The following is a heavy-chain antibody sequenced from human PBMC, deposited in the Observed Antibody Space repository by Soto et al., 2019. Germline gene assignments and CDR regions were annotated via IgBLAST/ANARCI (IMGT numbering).Heavy chain of an antibody. V-gene: IGHV4-30-4*01. CDR1: GGSISSGDYY. D-gene: IGHD6-6*01. Sequence: SETLSLTCTVSGGSISSGDYYWSWIRQPPGKGLEWIGYIYHSGSTYYNPSLKSRVTISVDTSKNQFSLKLSSVTAADTAVYYCARERPDGPRLDPWGQGTLVTVSS. J-gene: IGHJ5*02. CDR3: ARERPDGPRLDP. CDR2: IYHSGST.